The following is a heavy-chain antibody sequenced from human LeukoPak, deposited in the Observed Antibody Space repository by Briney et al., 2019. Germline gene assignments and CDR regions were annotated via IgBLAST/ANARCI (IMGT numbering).Heavy chain of an antibody. J-gene: IGHJ4*02. CDR3: ARGRFSSGWPYFDY. D-gene: IGHD6-19*01. Sequence: ASVKVSCKASGYTFTDYYMHWVRQAPGQGLEWMGWISAYNGNTNYAQKLQGRVTMTTDTSTSTAYMELSSLRSEDTAVYYCARGRFSSGWPYFDYWGQGTLVTVSS. CDR2: ISAYNGNT. V-gene: IGHV1-18*04. CDR1: GYTFTDYY.